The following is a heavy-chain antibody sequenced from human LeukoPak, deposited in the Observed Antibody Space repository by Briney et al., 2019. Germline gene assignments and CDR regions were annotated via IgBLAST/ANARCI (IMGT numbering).Heavy chain of an antibody. V-gene: IGHV3-13*01. J-gene: IGHJ4*02. CDR2: IDTAADT. CDR3: ARVGNDSRSSYFDY. CDR1: GFTFSSYD. D-gene: IGHD3-22*01. Sequence: GGSLRLSCAASGFTFSSYDMHWVRQATGKGLEWVLAIDTAADTYYPGSVKGRFTISRENAKNSLYLQMSSLRAGDTAVYYCARVGNDSRSSYFDYWGQGTLVTVSS.